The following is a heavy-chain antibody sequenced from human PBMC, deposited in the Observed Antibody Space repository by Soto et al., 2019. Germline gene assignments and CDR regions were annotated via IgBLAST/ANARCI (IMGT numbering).Heavy chain of an antibody. D-gene: IGHD2-2*01. CDR2: IYHSGST. Sequence: SETLSLTCAVSGGSISSGGYSWSWIRQPPGKGLEWIGYIYHSGSTYYNPSLKSRVTISVDRSKNQFSLKLSSVTAADTAVYYCARGYCSSTSCPNYYFDYWGQGTLVTVSS. V-gene: IGHV4-30-2*01. J-gene: IGHJ4*02. CDR3: ARGYCSSTSCPNYYFDY. CDR1: GGSISSGGYS.